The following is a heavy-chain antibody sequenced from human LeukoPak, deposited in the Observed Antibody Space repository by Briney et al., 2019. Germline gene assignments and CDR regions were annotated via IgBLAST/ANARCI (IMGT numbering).Heavy chain of an antibody. CDR3: ARDIAAAPIGYGMDV. J-gene: IGHJ6*02. D-gene: IGHD6-13*01. Sequence: ASVKVSCKASGYTFTSYGISWVRQAPGQGLEWMGWISAYNGNTNYAQKLQGRVTMTTDTSTSTAYMELRSLRSDDTAVYHCARDIAAAPIGYGMDVWGQGTTVTVSS. V-gene: IGHV1-18*01. CDR2: ISAYNGNT. CDR1: GYTFTSYG.